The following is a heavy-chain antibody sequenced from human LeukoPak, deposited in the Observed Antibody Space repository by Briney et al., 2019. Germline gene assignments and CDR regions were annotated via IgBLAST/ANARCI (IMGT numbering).Heavy chain of an antibody. Sequence: GGSLRLSCAASGFTFSSYWMHWVRQAPGKGLVWVSRINSDGSSTSYADSVKGRFTISRDNAKNTLYLQMNSLRAEDTAVYHCARKCYGDYDDAFDIWGQGTMVTVSS. CDR3: ARKCYGDYDDAFDI. J-gene: IGHJ3*02. CDR1: GFTFSSYW. CDR2: INSDGSST. V-gene: IGHV3-74*01. D-gene: IGHD4-17*01.